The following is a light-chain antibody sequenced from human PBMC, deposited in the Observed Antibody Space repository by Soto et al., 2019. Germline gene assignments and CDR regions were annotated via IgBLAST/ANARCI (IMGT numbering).Light chain of an antibody. CDR1: QSLIHSDGNTY. V-gene: IGKV2-30*02. J-gene: IGKJ1*01. Sequence: DVVMTQSPLSLPVTLGQPASISCRSSQSLIHSDGNTYLNWFQQRPGQSPRRLIYKVSDRDSGVPDRFSGSGSGTDFTLKISRVEAEDVGVYSCMQGTHWPWTFGRGTEVEIK. CDR3: MQGTHWPWT. CDR2: KVS.